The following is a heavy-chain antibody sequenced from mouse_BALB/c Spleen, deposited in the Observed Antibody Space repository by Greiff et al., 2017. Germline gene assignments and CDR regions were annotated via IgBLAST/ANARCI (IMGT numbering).Heavy chain of an antibody. J-gene: IGHJ4*01. Sequence: EVKLMESGPGLVKPSQSLSLTCTVTGYSITSDYAWNWIRQFPGNKLEWMGYISYSGSTSYNPSLKSRISITRDTSKNQFFLQLNSVTTEDTATYYCASLGPLYAMDYWGQGTSVTVSS. CDR3: ASLGPLYAMDY. D-gene: IGHD4-1*01. CDR1: GYSITSDYA. V-gene: IGHV3-2*02. CDR2: ISYSGST.